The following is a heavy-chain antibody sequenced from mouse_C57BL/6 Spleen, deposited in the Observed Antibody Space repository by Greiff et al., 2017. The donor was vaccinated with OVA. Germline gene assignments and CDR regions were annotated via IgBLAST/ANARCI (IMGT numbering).Heavy chain of an antibody. D-gene: IGHD2-4*01. J-gene: IGHJ3*01. V-gene: IGHV5-6*01. CDR1: GFTFSSYG. Sequence: EVHLVESGGDLVKPGGSLKLSCAASGFTFSSYGMSWVRQTPDKRLEWVATISSGGSYTYYPDSVKGRFTISRDNAKNTLYLQMSSLKSEDTAMYYCARRQGVYDYDLFAYWGQGTLVTVSA. CDR2: ISSGGSYT. CDR3: ARRQGVYDYDLFAY.